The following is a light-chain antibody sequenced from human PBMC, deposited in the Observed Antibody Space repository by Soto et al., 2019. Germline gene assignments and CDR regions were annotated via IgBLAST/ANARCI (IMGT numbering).Light chain of an antibody. Sequence: QAVVTQPPSASGSPGQSVTISCTGTSSDVGGYNYVSWYQQHPGKAPKLMISEVSKRPSGVPDRFSGSKSGNTASLTVSGLQAEDEADYYCSSYAGSNNLGVFGTGTKVTVL. CDR2: EVS. CDR1: SSDVGGYNY. J-gene: IGLJ1*01. CDR3: SSYAGSNNLGV. V-gene: IGLV2-8*01.